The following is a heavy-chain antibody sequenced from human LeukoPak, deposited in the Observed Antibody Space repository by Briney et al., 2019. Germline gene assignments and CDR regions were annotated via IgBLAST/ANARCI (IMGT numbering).Heavy chain of an antibody. D-gene: IGHD2-2*01. J-gene: IGHJ5*02. Sequence: PSGTLSLTCAVSGGSISSSNWWSWVRQPPGKGLEWIGEIYHSGSTNYNPSLKSRVTISVDKSKNQFSLKLSSVTAADTAVYYCARGSSTETKYNWFDPWGQGTLVTVSS. V-gene: IGHV4-4*02. CDR3: ARGSSTETKYNWFDP. CDR2: IYHSGST. CDR1: GGSISSSNW.